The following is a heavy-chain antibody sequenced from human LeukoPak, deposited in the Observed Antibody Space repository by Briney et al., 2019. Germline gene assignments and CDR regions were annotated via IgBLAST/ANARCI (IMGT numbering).Heavy chain of an antibody. J-gene: IGHJ4*02. CDR3: AKADYYDSSPFDY. V-gene: IGHV3-23*01. CDR1: GFTFSSYA. CDR2: ISGSGGST. Sequence: PGGSLRLSCAASGFTFSSYAMSRVRQAPGKGLEWVSAISGSGGSTYYADSVKGRFTISRDNSKNTLYLQMNSLRAEDTAVYYCAKADYYDSSPFDYWGQGTLVTVSS. D-gene: IGHD3-22*01.